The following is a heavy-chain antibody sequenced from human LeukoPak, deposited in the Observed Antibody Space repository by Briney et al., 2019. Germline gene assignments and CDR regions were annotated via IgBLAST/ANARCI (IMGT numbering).Heavy chain of an antibody. CDR2: IYTSGSA. V-gene: IGHV4-4*07. CDR3: ARGSPDIVVVPAADYYYYYMDV. Sequence: SETLSLTCTVSGGSISSYYWSWIRQPAGKGLEWIGRIYTSGSANYNPSLKSRVTMSVDTSKNQFSLKLSSVTAADTAVYYCARGSPDIVVVPAADYYYYYMDVWGKGTTVTVSS. CDR1: GGSISSYY. D-gene: IGHD2-2*01. J-gene: IGHJ6*03.